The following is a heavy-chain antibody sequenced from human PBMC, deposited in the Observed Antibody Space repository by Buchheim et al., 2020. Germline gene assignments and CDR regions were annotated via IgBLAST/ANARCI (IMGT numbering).Heavy chain of an antibody. V-gene: IGHV3-7*01. CDR2: INEDESEK. CDR1: GFTFNMYW. D-gene: IGHD3-3*01. Sequence: DVQLVESGGGLVQPGGSLRLSCAASGFTFNMYWMSWVRQAPGKGLEWVANINEDESEKYYGDSVRGRFTISRDHAKNSLFLQMNSLGAEDTAVYYCARDLEDDLAFDSWGQGTL. CDR3: ARDLEDDLAFDS. J-gene: IGHJ4*02.